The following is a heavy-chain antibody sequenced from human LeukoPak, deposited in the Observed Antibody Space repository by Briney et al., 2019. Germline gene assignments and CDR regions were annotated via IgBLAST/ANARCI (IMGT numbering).Heavy chain of an antibody. J-gene: IGHJ4*02. V-gene: IGHV4-59*08. CDR3: AGIGYCSGGSCYTLNYFDY. D-gene: IGHD2-15*01. Sequence: SETLSLTCTVSGGSISSYYWSWIRQPPGEGLEWIGYIYYSGSTNYNPSLKSRVTISVDTSKNQFSLKLSSVTAADTAVYYCAGIGYCSGGSCYTLNYFDYWGQGTLVTVSS. CDR2: IYYSGST. CDR1: GGSISSYY.